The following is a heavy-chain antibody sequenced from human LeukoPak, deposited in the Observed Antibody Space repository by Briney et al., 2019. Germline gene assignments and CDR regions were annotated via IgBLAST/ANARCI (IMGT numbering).Heavy chain of an antibody. V-gene: IGHV3-7*03. CDR3: ARRLWFGELGFLGWFDP. CDR2: IKQDGSEK. Sequence: PGGSLRLSCAASGFTFSSYWMNRVRQAPGKGLEWVANIKQDGSEKYYVDSVKGRFTISRDNAKNSLYLQMNSLRAEDTAVYYCARRLWFGELGFLGWFDPWGQGTLVTVSS. CDR1: GFTFSSYW. D-gene: IGHD3-10*01. J-gene: IGHJ5*02.